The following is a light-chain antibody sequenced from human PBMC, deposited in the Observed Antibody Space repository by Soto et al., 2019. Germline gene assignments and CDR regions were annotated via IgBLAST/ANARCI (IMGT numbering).Light chain of an antibody. Sequence: DIVMTQSPLSLPVTPGEPASISCRSSQSLLHSNGYNYLDWYLQKPGQSPQLLIYFGSNRDSGVPDRFSGSGSGTDFTLKISRVEAEDVGVYYCMQSLQTLLTFGGGTKVEIK. CDR2: FGS. CDR3: MQSLQTLLT. CDR1: QSLLHSNGYNY. V-gene: IGKV2-28*01. J-gene: IGKJ4*01.